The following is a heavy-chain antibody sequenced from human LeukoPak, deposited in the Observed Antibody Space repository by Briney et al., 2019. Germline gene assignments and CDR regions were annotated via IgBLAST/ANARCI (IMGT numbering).Heavy chain of an antibody. CDR3: AKDLHGDSNYDWFHP. CDR2: ISGSGGST. D-gene: IGHD4-11*01. CDR1: GFTFGSYA. Sequence: GGSLRLSCAASGFTFGSYAMSWVRQAPGKGLEGVSAISGSGGSTYYADSVKGRFTISRDNSKNTLYLQMNSLRAEDTAVYYCAKDLHGDSNYDWFHPWGQGTLVTVSS. J-gene: IGHJ5*02. V-gene: IGHV3-23*01.